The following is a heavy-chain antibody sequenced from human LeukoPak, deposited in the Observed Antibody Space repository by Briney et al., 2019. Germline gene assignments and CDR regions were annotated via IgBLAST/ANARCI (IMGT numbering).Heavy chain of an antibody. CDR2: ISGSGGST. J-gene: IGHJ4*02. V-gene: IGHV3-23*01. Sequence: GGSLRLSCAASGFTFSTYAMSWVRQAPGRGLEWVSSISGSGGSTYYADSVKGRFTISRDNSKNTLYLQMNSLRAEDTAVYYCVGSHDFWSGSGYWGQGTLVTVSS. CDR3: VGSHDFWSGSGY. CDR1: GFTFSTYA. D-gene: IGHD3-3*01.